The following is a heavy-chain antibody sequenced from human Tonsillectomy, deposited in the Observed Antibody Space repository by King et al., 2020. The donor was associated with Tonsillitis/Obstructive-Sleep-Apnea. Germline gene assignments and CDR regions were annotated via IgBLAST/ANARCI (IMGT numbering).Heavy chain of an antibody. J-gene: IGHJ3*02. D-gene: IGHD3-10*01. CDR1: EFTFSSYA. Sequence: VQLVESGGGLVQPGGSLRLSCAASEFTFSSYAISWVRQAPGKGLEWVSAISGSVGSTYYSDSGKGRVPISRDNSKNTLEWQMNSLRAEDTAVYYCAKGRGIRGGNDAFDIWGQGTMVTVSS. CDR3: AKGRGIRGGNDAFDI. CDR2: ISGSVGST. V-gene: IGHV3-23*04.